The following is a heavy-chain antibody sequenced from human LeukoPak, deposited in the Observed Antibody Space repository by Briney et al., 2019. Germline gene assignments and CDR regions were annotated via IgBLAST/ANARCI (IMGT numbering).Heavy chain of an antibody. J-gene: IGHJ4*02. V-gene: IGHV3-23*01. CDR3: TKDRRGPAAPDGDY. CDR2: ISGSGGST. CDR1: GFTFNGYV. Sequence: GGSLRLSCAASGFTFNGYVMSWVRQAPGKGLEWVSAISGSGGSTYYADSVKGRFTISRDNSKDTLYLQMNSLRAEDTAVYYCTKDRRGPAAPDGDYWGQGTLVTVSS. D-gene: IGHD6-13*01.